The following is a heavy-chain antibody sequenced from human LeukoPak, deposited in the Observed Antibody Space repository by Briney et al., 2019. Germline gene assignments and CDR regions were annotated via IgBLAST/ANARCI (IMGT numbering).Heavy chain of an antibody. CDR1: GGSFSGYY. CDR2: INHSGST. CDR3: ARVSMALDYFDY. Sequence: SETLSLTCAVYGGSFSGYYWSWIRQPPGKGLEWIGEINHSGSTNYNPSLKSRVTISVDTSKNQFSLKLSSVTAADTAVYYCARVSMALDYFDYWGQGTLVTVSS. V-gene: IGHV4-34*01. D-gene: IGHD2/OR15-2a*01. J-gene: IGHJ4*02.